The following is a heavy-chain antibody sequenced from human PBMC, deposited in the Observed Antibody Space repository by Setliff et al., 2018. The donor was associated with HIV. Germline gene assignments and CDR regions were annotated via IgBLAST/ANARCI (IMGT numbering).Heavy chain of an antibody. Sequence: SETLSLTCTVSAGSISSGNYYFSWIRQPAGKGLEWIGHSYYTGSTDYNPSLKSRVAISADKSKGQFSLRLSYVTAADTAIYYCARIWLHKDADIPRFDPWGQGILVTVSS. V-gene: IGHV4-61*09. J-gene: IGHJ5*02. D-gene: IGHD2-15*01. CDR1: AGSISSGNYY. CDR2: SYYTGST. CDR3: ARIWLHKDADIPRFDP.